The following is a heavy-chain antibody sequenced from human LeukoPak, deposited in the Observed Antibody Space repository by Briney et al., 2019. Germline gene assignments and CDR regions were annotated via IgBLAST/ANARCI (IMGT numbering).Heavy chain of an antibody. V-gene: IGHV3-23*01. J-gene: IGHJ2*01. D-gene: IGHD3-10*01. CDR3: AKPRAMRTGVGRYFDL. CDR2: ISAGGENT. Sequence: GGSLRLSCAASGFAFTSYAISWIRQAPGKGLGWVLAISAGGENTYYADSVKGRFTISRDNSKNALYLQMNSLRAEDTATYYCAKPRAMRTGVGRYFDLWGRGTLVTVSS. CDR1: GFAFTSYA.